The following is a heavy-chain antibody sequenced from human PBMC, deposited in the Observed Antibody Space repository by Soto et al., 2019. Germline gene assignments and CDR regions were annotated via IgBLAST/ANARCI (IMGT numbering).Heavy chain of an antibody. CDR1: GFTFSSYG. CDR2: ISYDGSNK. J-gene: IGHJ5*02. V-gene: IGHV3-30*18. Sequence: QVQLVESGGGVVQPGRSLRLSCAASGFTFSSYGMHWVRQAPGKGLEWVAVISYDGSNKYYVDSVKGRFTISRDNSKNTLYLQMNSLRAEDTAVYYCAKDRPWFDPWGQGTLVTVSS. CDR3: AKDRPWFDP.